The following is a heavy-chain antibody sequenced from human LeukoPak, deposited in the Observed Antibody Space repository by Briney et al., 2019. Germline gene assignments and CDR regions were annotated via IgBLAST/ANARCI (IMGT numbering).Heavy chain of an antibody. CDR2: INHSGST. CDR3: ARGWGGTPRGFWSGYSPHYYYYYYMDV. Sequence: SETLSLTCAVYGGSFSGYYWSWIRQPPGKGLEWIGEINHSGSTNYNPSLKSRVTISVDTSKNQFSLKLSSVTAADTAVYYCARGWGGTPRGFWSGYSPHYYYYYYMDVWGKGTTVTVSS. D-gene: IGHD3-3*01. J-gene: IGHJ6*03. CDR1: GGSFSGYY. V-gene: IGHV4-34*01.